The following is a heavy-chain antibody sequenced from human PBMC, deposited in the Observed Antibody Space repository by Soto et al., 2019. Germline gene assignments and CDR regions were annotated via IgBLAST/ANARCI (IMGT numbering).Heavy chain of an antibody. J-gene: IGHJ4*02. V-gene: IGHV1-18*01. CDR3: ARDVNYYDSSGYPDY. CDR2: IRAYNIDT. CDR1: GYRFETYA. Sequence: ASVKVSCKSSGYRFETYAMSWVRQAPGQGLEWMGWIRAYNIDTYYAQKLQGRVTMTTDTSTSTAYMELRSLRSDDTAVYYCARDVNYYDSSGYPDYWGQGTLVTVSS. D-gene: IGHD3-22*01.